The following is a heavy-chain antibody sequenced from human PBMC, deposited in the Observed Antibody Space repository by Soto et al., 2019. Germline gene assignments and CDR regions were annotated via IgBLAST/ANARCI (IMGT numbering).Heavy chain of an antibody. CDR3: ARGRYGDY. J-gene: IGHJ4*02. CDR1: GYIFTSYG. D-gene: IGHD4-17*01. V-gene: IGHV1-18*01. CDR2: ISAHNGKT. Sequence: QAHLVQSGPEVKKSGASVKVSCKGSGYIFTSYGIAWVRQAPGQGLEWMGWISAHNGKTEYAQKFQGRVTVTRDTSTSPGYLELRSLRSDDTALYYCARGRYGDYWGQGALVTVSS.